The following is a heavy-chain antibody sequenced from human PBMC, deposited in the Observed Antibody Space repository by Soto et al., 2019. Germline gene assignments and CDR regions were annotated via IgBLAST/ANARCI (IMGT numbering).Heavy chain of an antibody. J-gene: IGHJ5*02. V-gene: IGHV1-3*01. CDR2: INAGNGNT. D-gene: IGHD6-13*01. CDR3: AREKIAAGIWRWNPEPRFDP. CDR1: GYTFTSYA. Sequence: QVQLVQSGAEVKKPGASVKVSCTASGYTFTSYAMHWVRQAPGQRLEWMGWINAGNGNTKYSQKFQGRVTITRDTSASTAYMELSSLRSEDTAVYYCAREKIAAGIWRWNPEPRFDPWGQGTLVTVSS.